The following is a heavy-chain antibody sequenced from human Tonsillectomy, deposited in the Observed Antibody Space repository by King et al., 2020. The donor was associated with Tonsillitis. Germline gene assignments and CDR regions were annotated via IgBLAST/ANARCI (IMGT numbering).Heavy chain of an antibody. J-gene: IGHJ5*02. Sequence: VQLVESGGGVVQPGRSLRLSCAASGFIFSNYTMHWVRQTPGKGLERVAGISSDGSNKYYANSVKGRFTISRENSKKKLYLRMNSLRGEDPAVYYCASLLVASGSYSNTWFDPWGQGTLVTVSS. CDR2: ISSDGSNK. V-gene: IGHV3-30-3*01. CDR3: ASLLVASGSYSNTWFDP. CDR1: GFIFSNYT. D-gene: IGHD3-10*01.